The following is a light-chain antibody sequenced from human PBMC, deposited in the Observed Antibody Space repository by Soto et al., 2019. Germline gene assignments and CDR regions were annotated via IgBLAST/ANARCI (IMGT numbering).Light chain of an antibody. J-gene: IGKJ1*01. CDR2: AAS. CDR1: QNVGSN. Sequence: EVVMTQFPATLSVSPGDRATLSCRASQNVGSNLAWFQHKPGQAPRLLIYAASTRATGLPARFSGSVSGSDFTLTISNLQSEDFAIYYCQQYNNWPRTFGQGTKVDI. V-gene: IGKV3-15*01. CDR3: QQYNNWPRT.